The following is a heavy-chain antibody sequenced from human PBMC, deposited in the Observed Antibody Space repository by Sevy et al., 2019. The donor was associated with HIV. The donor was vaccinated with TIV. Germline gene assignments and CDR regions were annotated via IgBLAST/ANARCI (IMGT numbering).Heavy chain of an antibody. V-gene: IGHV3-53*01. Sequence: GGSLRLSCVVSGFDIRSNYMSWVRQAPGKGLEWVSHIYAGGTAYYGDSGKGRFTFSRDDSKNTVALQMHILRVEDSAVYYCASEYCSRGSCFFDYWGQGIQVTVSS. CDR3: ASEYCSRGSCFFDY. CDR1: GFDIRSNY. D-gene: IGHD2-15*01. CDR2: IYAGGTA. J-gene: IGHJ4*02.